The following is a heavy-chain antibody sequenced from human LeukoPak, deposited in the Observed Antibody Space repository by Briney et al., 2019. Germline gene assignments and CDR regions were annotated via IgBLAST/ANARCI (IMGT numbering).Heavy chain of an antibody. V-gene: IGHV3-30*19. CDR1: SFPVTDNY. CDR2: ISYDGSNK. D-gene: IGHD2-15*01. J-gene: IGHJ4*02. CDR3: ARDPALVVVVAALFDY. Sequence: GGSLRLSCAASSFPVTDNYMGWVRQAPGKGLEWVAVISYDGSNKYYADSVKGRFTISRDNSKNTLYLQMNSLRAEDTAVYYCARDPALVVVVAALFDYWGQGTLVTVSS.